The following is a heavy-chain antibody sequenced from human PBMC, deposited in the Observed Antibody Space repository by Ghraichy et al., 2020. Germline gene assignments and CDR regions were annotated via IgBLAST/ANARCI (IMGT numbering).Heavy chain of an antibody. CDR1: GFTFSSYS. V-gene: IGHV3-21*01. Sequence: GGSLRLSCAASGFTFSSYSMNWVRQAPGKGLEWVSSISSSSSYIYYADSVKGRFTISRDNAKNSLYLQMNSLRAEDTAVYYCARDLYVGIAAAGTVLSGFDPWGQGTLVTVSS. CDR2: ISSSSSYI. D-gene: IGHD6-13*01. J-gene: IGHJ5*02. CDR3: ARDLYVGIAAAGTVLSGFDP.